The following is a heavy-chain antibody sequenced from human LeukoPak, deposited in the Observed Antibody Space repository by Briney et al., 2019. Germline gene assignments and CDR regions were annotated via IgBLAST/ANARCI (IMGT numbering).Heavy chain of an antibody. CDR2: IYYSGST. CDR1: GGSISSSSYY. Sequence: SETLSLTCTVSGGSISSSSYYWGWIRQPPGKGLEWIGSIYYSGSTYYNPSLKSRVTISVDTSKNQFSLKLSSVTAADTAVYYCARDQAVLDSLACNWFDPWGQGTLVTVSS. J-gene: IGHJ5*02. CDR3: ARDQAVLDSLACNWFDP. D-gene: IGHD3-16*02. V-gene: IGHV4-39*07.